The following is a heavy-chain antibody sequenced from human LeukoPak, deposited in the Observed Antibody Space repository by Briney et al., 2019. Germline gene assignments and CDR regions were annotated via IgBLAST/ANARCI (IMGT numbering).Heavy chain of an antibody. CDR2: ISSSGSTI. D-gene: IGHD6-19*01. V-gene: IGHV3-48*04. CDR3: ARDATYSSGHVPGY. CDR1: GFTFSSYS. J-gene: IGHJ4*02. Sequence: GGSLRLSCAASGFTFSSYSMSWIRQAPGKGREWVSYISSSGSTIYYADSVKGRFTISRDNAKNSLYLQMNSLRAEDTAVYYWARDATYSSGHVPGYWGQGTLVTVSS.